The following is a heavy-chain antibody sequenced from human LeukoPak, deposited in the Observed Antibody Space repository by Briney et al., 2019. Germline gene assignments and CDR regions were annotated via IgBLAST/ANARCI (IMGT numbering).Heavy chain of an antibody. CDR2: ISRVISTV. CDR1: GFTFNTYS. Sequence: GGSLRLSCAASGFTFNTYSMNWVRQAPGKGLEWVSFISRVISTVYYADSVKGRFTISRDNAKNSMYLQMNSLRVEDTAVYYCARGSSWLDYWGQGILVTVSS. J-gene: IGHJ4*02. D-gene: IGHD6-13*01. CDR3: ARGSSWLDY. V-gene: IGHV3-48*01.